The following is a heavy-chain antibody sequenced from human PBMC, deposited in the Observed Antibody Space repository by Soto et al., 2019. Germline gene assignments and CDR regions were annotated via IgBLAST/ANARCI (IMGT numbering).Heavy chain of an antibody. V-gene: IGHV1-69*01. D-gene: IGHD1-1*01. J-gene: IGHJ4*02. Sequence: QVQLVQSGAEVEKPGSSVKVSCKASGGTFGTYGISWVRQAPGQGLEWMGGIIPIFGTTNYAQKFQGRVTITADEATTTAYMELSSLRSEDTAVYYCAREDPTLFFDYWGQGTLVTVSS. CDR3: AREDPTLFFDY. CDR2: IIPIFGTT. CDR1: GGTFGTYG.